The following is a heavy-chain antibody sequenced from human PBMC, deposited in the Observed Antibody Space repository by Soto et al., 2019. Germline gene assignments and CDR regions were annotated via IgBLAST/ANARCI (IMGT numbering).Heavy chain of an antibody. CDR3: ARTLPSKKNQQTWAYAFDV. CDR1: GFSFRSYA. J-gene: IGHJ3*01. Sequence: EVQLLESGGGLVQPGGSLRLSCEASGFSFRSYAMTWVRLVPWKGLEWVSTVSGRAASTKYADSVKGRFTISRDNSKNTLYLQVNVLRAEDTAVYYCARTLPSKKNQQTWAYAFDVWGQGTKVTVSS. CDR2: VSGRAAST. D-gene: IGHD2-2*01. V-gene: IGHV3-23*01.